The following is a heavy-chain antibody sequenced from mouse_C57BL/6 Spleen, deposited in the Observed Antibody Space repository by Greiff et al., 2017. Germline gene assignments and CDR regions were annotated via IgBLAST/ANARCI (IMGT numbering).Heavy chain of an antibody. J-gene: IGHJ3*01. CDR3: ARDPYYYGSSYGGFAD. V-gene: IGHV1-82*01. D-gene: IGHD1-1*01. CDR2: IYPGDGDT. Sequence: QVQLQQSGPELVKPGASVKISCKASGYAFSSSWMNWVKQRPGKGLAWIGRIYPGDGDTNYNGKFKGNATLTADKSSSTAYMQLSSLTSEDSAVYFCARDPYYYGSSYGGFADWGQGTLVTVSA. CDR1: GYAFSSSW.